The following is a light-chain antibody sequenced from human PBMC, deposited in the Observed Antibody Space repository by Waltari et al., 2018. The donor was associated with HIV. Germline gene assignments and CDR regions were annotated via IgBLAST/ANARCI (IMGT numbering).Light chain of an antibody. J-gene: IGKJ4*01. CDR1: EFVEIF. CDR2: NGS. Sequence: EIVFTQSPATLSLSPGERATISCRASEFVEIFIGWFQQKPGQPPRLVVYNGSNRAAGIPARFTGSGSVTDFTLTISGLEPEDFAVYFCQQRRAWPPTFGGGTKVELK. CDR3: QQRRAWPPT. V-gene: IGKV3-11*01.